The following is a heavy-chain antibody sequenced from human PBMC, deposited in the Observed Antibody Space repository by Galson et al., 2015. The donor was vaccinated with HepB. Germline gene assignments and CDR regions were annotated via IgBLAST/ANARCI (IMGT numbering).Heavy chain of an antibody. CDR2: ISYDGSNK. Sequence: SLRLSCAASGFTFSSYGMHWVRQAPGKGLEWVAVISYDGSNKYYADSVKGRFTISRDNSKNTLYLQMNSLRAEDTAVYYCAKGSLEGSQVEMATAPFDYWGQGTLVTVSS. CDR3: AKGSLEGSQVEMATAPFDY. D-gene: IGHD5-24*01. V-gene: IGHV3-30*18. CDR1: GFTFSSYG. J-gene: IGHJ4*02.